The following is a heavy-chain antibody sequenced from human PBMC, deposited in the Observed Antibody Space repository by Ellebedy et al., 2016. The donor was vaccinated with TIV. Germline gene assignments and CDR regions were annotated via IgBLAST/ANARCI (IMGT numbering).Heavy chain of an antibody. CDR2: ISGSGGST. D-gene: IGHD6-13*01. CDR1: GFTFSSYA. J-gene: IGHJ4*02. CDR3: AKSPGILYYFDY. V-gene: IGHV3-23*01. Sequence: GGSLRLXXAASGFTFSSYAMSWVRQAPGKGLEWVSAISGSGGSTYYADSVKGRFTISRDNSKNTLYLQMNSLRAEDTAVYYCAKSPGILYYFDYWGQGTLVTVSS.